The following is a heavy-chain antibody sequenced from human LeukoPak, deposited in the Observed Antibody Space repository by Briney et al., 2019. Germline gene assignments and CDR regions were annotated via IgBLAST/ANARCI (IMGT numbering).Heavy chain of an antibody. J-gene: IGHJ6*02. CDR1: GFTFNTNA. CDR2: ISGRTGGT. CDR3: AKGGYGDYDYYYGMDV. Sequence: GGSLRLSCAASGFTFNTNAMSWVRQAPGKGLEWVSAISGRTGGTYYADSVKGRFTISRDNSKSTLYLQMDSLRAEDTAVYYCAKGGYGDYDYYYGMDVWGQGTTVTVSS. D-gene: IGHD4-17*01. V-gene: IGHV3-23*01.